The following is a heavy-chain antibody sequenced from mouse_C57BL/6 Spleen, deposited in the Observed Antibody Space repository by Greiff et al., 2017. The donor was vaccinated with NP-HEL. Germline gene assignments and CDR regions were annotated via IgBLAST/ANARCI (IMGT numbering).Heavy chain of an antibody. J-gene: IGHJ4*01. CDR2: IDPETGGT. CDR3: TVGGYPYYAMDY. Sequence: VQLQQSGAELVRPGASVTLSCKASGYTFTDYEMHWVKQTPVHGLEWIGAIDPETGGTAYNQKFKGKAILTADKSSSTAYMELRSLTSEDSAVYYCTVGGYPYYAMDYWGQGTSVTVSS. V-gene: IGHV1-15*01. CDR1: GYTFTDYE. D-gene: IGHD2-2*01.